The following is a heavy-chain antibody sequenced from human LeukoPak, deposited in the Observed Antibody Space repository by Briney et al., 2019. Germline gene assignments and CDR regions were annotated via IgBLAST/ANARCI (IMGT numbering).Heavy chain of an antibody. V-gene: IGHV3-74*01. J-gene: IGHJ4*02. Sequence: PGGSLRLSCAASGFTFSSYWMHWVRQAPGKGLVWVSRINSDGSRTSYADSVKGRFTISRDNAKNTMYLQMNSLRAEDTAVYYCARDYDFWTFDYWGQGTLVTVSS. D-gene: IGHD3-3*01. CDR1: GFTFSSYW. CDR2: INSDGSRT. CDR3: ARDYDFWTFDY.